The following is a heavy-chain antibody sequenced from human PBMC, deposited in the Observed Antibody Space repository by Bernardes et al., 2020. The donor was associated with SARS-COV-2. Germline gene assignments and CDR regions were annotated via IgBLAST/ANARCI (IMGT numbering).Heavy chain of an antibody. V-gene: IGHV5-51*01. Sequence: GESLKISCKASGYTFTNFWIGWVRQMPGKGLEWMGIIYPGDSDTRYSPSFQGQVTISVDRSITTAYLQWRSLKASDTATYYCAKSGSDRMFGPGVWGQGTRVTVSS. D-gene: IGHD3-3*01. CDR1: GYTFTNFW. CDR2: IYPGDSDT. CDR3: AKSGSDRMFGPGV. J-gene: IGHJ6*02.